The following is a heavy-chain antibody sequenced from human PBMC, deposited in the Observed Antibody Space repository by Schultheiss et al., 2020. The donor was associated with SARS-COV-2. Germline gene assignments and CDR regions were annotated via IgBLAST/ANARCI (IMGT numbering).Heavy chain of an antibody. J-gene: IGHJ6*02. CDR2: IYYSGST. V-gene: IGHV4-61*03. D-gene: IGHD3-9*01. CDR1: GGSISSGDYY. Sequence: SQTLSLTCTVSGGSISSGDYYWSWIRQPPGKGLEWIGYIYYSGSTNYNPSLKSRLTMSVDTNKNHFSLRLSSVTAADTAVYYCARDPWYDILTGFDYYGMDVWGQGTTVTVSS. CDR3: ARDPWYDILTGFDYYGMDV.